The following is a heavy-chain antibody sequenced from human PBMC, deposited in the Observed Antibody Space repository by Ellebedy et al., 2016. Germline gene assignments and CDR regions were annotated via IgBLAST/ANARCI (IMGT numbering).Heavy chain of an antibody. CDR1: GFTVSNNY. J-gene: IGHJ4*02. CDR2: LYSGGST. V-gene: IGHV3-66*01. Sequence: GGSLRLSCAASGFTVSNNYMGWVRQAPGKGLEWVSVLYSGGSTFYADSVKGRFTVSRDNSKNTLYLQMNSLRAEDTAVYYCARGNAVPGPEPLDYWGQGTLVTVSS. CDR3: ARGNAVPGPEPLDY. D-gene: IGHD6-19*01.